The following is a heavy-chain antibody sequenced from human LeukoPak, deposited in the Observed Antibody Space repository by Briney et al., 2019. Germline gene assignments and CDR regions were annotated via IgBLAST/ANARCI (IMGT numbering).Heavy chain of an antibody. V-gene: IGHV1-2*02. CDR2: INPNSGGT. Sequence: GASVKVSCKASGYTFTGYYMHWVRQAPGQGLEWMGWINPNSGGTNYAQKFQGRVTMTRDTSISTAYMELSRLRSDDTAVYYCARDRVLLWFGGDEGNDYWGQGTLVTVSS. J-gene: IGHJ4*02. D-gene: IGHD3-10*01. CDR1: GYTFTGYY. CDR3: ARDRVLLWFGGDEGNDY.